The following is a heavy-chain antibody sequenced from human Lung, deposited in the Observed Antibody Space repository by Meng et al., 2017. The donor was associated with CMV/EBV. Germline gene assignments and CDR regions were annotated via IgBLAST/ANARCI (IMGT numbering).Heavy chain of an antibody. Sequence: VRRQEAGPGLGSPSGTLPRTCAVSGGSISSMNWWSWVRQPPGKGLEWIGEIYHSGSTNYNPSLKSRVTISVDKSKNQFSLKLSSVTAADTAVYYCASFPPPGKQWLVTDYWGQGTLVTVFS. V-gene: IGHV4-4*02. CDR1: GGSISSMNW. CDR3: ASFPPPGKQWLVTDY. D-gene: IGHD6-19*01. CDR2: IYHSGST. J-gene: IGHJ4*02.